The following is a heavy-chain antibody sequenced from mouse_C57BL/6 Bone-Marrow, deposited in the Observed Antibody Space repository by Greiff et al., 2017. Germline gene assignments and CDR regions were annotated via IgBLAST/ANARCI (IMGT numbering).Heavy chain of an antibody. CDR2: ILGVGST. CDR3: ATYYYGSFYAMDY. V-gene: IGHV2-6*01. CDR1: GFSLTSYG. Sequence: VQLVESGPGLVAPSQSLSIPCTVSGFSLTSYGVDWVRQSPGQGLEWLGVILGVGSTNYNSALKSRLSISKDNSKSQVFLKMNSLQTDDTAMYYCATYYYGSFYAMDYWGQGTSVTGSS. D-gene: IGHD1-1*01. J-gene: IGHJ4*01.